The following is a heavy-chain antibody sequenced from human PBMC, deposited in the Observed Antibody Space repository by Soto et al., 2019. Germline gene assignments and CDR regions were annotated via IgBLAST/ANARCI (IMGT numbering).Heavy chain of an antibody. CDR2: ISSNGGST. D-gene: IGHD3-10*01. J-gene: IGHJ6*02. Sequence: GGSLRLSCSASGFTFSSYAMHWVRQAPGKGLEYVSAISSNGGSTYYADSVKGRFTISRDNSKNTLYLQMSSLRAEDTAVYYCVKNGAEQYYYYYGMDVWGQGTTVTVSS. CDR1: GFTFSSYA. CDR3: VKNGAEQYYYYYGMDV. V-gene: IGHV3-64D*08.